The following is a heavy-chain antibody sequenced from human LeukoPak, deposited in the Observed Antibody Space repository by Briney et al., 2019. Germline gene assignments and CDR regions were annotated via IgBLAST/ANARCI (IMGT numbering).Heavy chain of an antibody. Sequence: GGSLRLSCAASGFTFSDYYMSWIRQAPGKGLEWVSDISSSGSTIYYADSVKGRFTISRDNAKNSLYLQMNSLRAEDTAVYYCARETHEYQLLFVDPSRPFDYWGQGTLVTVSS. CDR2: ISSSGSTI. D-gene: IGHD2-2*01. J-gene: IGHJ4*02. V-gene: IGHV3-11*01. CDR1: GFTFSDYY. CDR3: ARETHEYQLLFVDPSRPFDY.